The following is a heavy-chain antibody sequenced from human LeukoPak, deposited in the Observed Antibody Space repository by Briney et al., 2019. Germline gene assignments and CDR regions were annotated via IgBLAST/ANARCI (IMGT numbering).Heavy chain of an antibody. Sequence: PGASLRLSCAASGFTFNSYVMSWVRQAPGKGLEWVSAISGSGISTYYADSVKGRFTISRDNSKNTFFLQMNSLRAEDTAVYHCAKSSTFYDCFDYWGQGTLVTVSS. D-gene: IGHD5/OR15-5a*01. CDR3: AKSSTFYDCFDY. CDR1: GFTFNSYV. V-gene: IGHV3-23*01. J-gene: IGHJ4*02. CDR2: ISGSGIST.